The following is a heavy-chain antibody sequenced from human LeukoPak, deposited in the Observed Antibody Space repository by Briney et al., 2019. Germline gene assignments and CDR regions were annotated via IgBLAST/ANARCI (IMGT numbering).Heavy chain of an antibody. CDR1: GYTFTGYY. CDR3: ASLVRDCSSTSCSAVDY. J-gene: IGHJ4*02. Sequence: ASVKVSCKASGYTFTGYYMHWVRQAPGQGLEWMGRINPNSGGTNYAQKFQGRVTMTRDTSISTACMELSRLRSDDTAVYYCASLVRDCSSTSCSAVDYWGQGTLVTVSS. CDR2: INPNSGGT. D-gene: IGHD2-2*01. V-gene: IGHV1-2*06.